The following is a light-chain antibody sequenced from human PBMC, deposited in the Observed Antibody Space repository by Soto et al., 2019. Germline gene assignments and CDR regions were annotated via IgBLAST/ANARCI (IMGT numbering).Light chain of an antibody. V-gene: IGLV1-51*01. Sequence: QSVLTQPPSVSAAPRQKVTISCSGSSSNIRNNYVSWYQQLPGTAPKLLIYDNNKRPSGIPDRFSGSKSGTSASLAITGLQAEDEADYYCQSYDTSLSGSRVFGTGTKITVL. CDR3: QSYDTSLSGSRV. J-gene: IGLJ1*01. CDR2: DNN. CDR1: SSNIRNNY.